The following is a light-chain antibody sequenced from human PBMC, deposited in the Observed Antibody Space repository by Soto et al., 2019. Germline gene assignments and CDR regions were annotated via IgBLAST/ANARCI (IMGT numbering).Light chain of an antibody. CDR1: QSVSSN. J-gene: IGKJ1*01. CDR3: QQYSSSPRT. CDR2: GAS. Sequence: EVVLSQSPATVSVSPGERATLYFRASQSVSSNLAWYQQKPGQAPRLIIYGASSRATGIPDRFGGSGSGTDFTLTISRLEPDDFAVYYCQQYSSSPRTFGQGTKVDIK. V-gene: IGKV3-20*01.